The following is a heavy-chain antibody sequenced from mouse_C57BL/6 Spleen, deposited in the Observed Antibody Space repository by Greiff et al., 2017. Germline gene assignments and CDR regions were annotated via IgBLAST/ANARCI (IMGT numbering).Heavy chain of an antibody. V-gene: IGHV1-64*01. D-gene: IGHD3-3*01. Sequence: QVQLQQPGAELVKPGASVKLSCKASGYTFTSYWMHWVKQRPGQGLEWIGMIHPNSGSTNYNEKFTSKATLTVDKSSSTAYMQLSSLTSEDSAVYYCARSGGLLGGAMDYWGQGTSVTVSS. CDR1: GYTFTSYW. CDR2: IHPNSGST. CDR3: ARSGGLLGGAMDY. J-gene: IGHJ4*01.